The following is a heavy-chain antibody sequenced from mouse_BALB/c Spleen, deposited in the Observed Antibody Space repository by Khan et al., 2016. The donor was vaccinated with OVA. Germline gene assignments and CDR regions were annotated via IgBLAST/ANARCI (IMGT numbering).Heavy chain of an antibody. CDR1: GFDIKDYY. CDR2: IDPENDNT. V-gene: IGHV14-1*02. J-gene: IGHJ3*01. Sequence: EVQLQESGAELVRPGALVNLSCKASGFDIKDYYMPWVKQRPEQGLEWIGWIDPENDNTIYDPKFPGKASITSDTSSNTAYLQLSSLTSEDTAVYYCARDGYSPWFAYWGQGTLVTVSA. CDR3: ARDGYSPWFAY. D-gene: IGHD2-3*01.